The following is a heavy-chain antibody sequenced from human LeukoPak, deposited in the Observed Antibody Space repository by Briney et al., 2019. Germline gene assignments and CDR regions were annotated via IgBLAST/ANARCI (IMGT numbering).Heavy chain of an antibody. CDR3: ARALYDYIWSPSDY. CDR1: GFTFSSYI. Sequence: PGGSLRLSCAASGFTFSSYIMNWVRQAPGKGLEWVSYISSSSRTIYYADSVKGRFTISRDKAKNSLYLQMNSLRAEDTAVYYCARALYDYIWSPSDYWGQGTLVTVSS. CDR2: ISSSSRTI. D-gene: IGHD3-16*01. J-gene: IGHJ4*02. V-gene: IGHV3-48*01.